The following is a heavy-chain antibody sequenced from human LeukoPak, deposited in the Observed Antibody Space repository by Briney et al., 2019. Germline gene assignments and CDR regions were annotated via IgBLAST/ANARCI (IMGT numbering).Heavy chain of an antibody. D-gene: IGHD1-26*01. J-gene: IGHJ4*02. CDR1: GFTFNTYS. CDR3: ARVRSGSYLDVDY. Sequence: GGSLRLSCAASGFTFNTYSMNWVRQAPGKGLEWVSSISSSSSYIYYADSVKGRFTISRDNAKNSLYLQMNSLRAEDTAVYYCARVRSGSYLDVDYWGQGILVTVSS. V-gene: IGHV3-21*01. CDR2: ISSSSSYI.